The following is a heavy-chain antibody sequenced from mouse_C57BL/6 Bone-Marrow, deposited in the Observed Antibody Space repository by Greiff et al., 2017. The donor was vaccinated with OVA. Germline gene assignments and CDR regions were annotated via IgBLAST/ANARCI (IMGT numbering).Heavy chain of an antibody. V-gene: IGHV5-15*01. CDR2: ISNLAYSI. CDR3: ARDYGSSYGGTFAY. Sequence: EVMLVESGGGLVQPGGSLKLSCAASGFTFSDYGMAWVRQAPRQGPEWVAFISNLAYSIYYADTVTGRFTISRENAKNTLYLEMSSLRSEDTAMYYCARDYGSSYGGTFAYWGQGTLVTVSA. J-gene: IGHJ3*01. D-gene: IGHD1-1*01. CDR1: GFTFSDYG.